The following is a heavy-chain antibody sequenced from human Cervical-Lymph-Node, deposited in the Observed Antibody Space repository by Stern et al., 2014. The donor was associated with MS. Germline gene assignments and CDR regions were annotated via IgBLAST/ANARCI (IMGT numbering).Heavy chain of an antibody. D-gene: IGHD2-15*01. CDR2: IWYDGRNK. J-gene: IGHJ4*02. CDR1: GFTFSSYG. CDR3: ARDRHDLGYCSGGSCYLPDY. Sequence: VQLVESEGGVVQPGRSLRLSCAASGFTFSSYGMHWVRQAPGKELEWVAVIWYDGRNKYYADSVKGRFTISRDNSKNTLYLQMNSLRAEDTAVYYCARDRHDLGYCSGGSCYLPDYWGQGTLVTVSS. V-gene: IGHV3-33*01.